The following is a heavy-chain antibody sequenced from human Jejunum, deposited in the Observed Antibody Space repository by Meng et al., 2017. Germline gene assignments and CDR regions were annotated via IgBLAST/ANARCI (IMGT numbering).Heavy chain of an antibody. Sequence: GGSLRLSCAASGFTVSTSYMTWVRQAPGKGLEWVSVFNTGGKTFYSDSVKGRFTISRDIAKNTVYLQMNSLRTEDTALYCCARGYCSGVGCSLGYYFDYWGQGTLVTVSS. CDR1: GFTVSTSY. CDR2: FNTGGKT. D-gene: IGHD2-15*01. CDR3: ARGYCSGVGCSLGYYFDY. J-gene: IGHJ4*02. V-gene: IGHV3-66*02.